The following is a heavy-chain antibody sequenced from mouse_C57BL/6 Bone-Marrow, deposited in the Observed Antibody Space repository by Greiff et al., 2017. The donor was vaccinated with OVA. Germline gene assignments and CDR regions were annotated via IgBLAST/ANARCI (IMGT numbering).Heavy chain of an antibody. D-gene: IGHD2-4*01. CDR1: GYTFTSYG. V-gene: IGHV1-85*01. J-gene: IGHJ4*01. CDR2: IYPRDGST. Sequence: VQLQQSGPELVKPGASVKLSCKASGYTFTSYGINWVKQRPGQGLEWIGWIYPRDGSTKYNEKFKGKATLTVDTSSSTAYMELPSLTSEVSAVYFCERYENYYEDVGDYWGQGTGVTVCS. CDR3: ERYENYYEDVGDY.